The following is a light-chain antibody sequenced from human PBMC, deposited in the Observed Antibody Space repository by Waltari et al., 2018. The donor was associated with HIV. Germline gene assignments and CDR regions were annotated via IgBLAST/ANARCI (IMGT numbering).Light chain of an antibody. CDR1: ALPKKY. V-gene: IGLV3-10*01. CDR3: YSTDSSGNHRV. Sequence: SYELTQPPSVSVSPGQTARITCSGDALPKKYAYWYQQTSGQAPVLVIYEDSKRPSVIPERFSGSSSGTMATLTISGAQVEDEADYYCYSTDSSGNHRVFGGGTKLTVL. J-gene: IGLJ2*01. CDR2: EDS.